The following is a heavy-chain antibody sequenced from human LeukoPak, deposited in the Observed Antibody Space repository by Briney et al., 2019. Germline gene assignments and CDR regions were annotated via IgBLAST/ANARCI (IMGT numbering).Heavy chain of an antibody. CDR1: GFTFSSYA. D-gene: IGHD2-15*01. Sequence: QPEGSLRLSCAASGFTFSSYAMSWVRQAPGKGLEWVSAFSGSGGGTYYADSVKGRFTISRDNSKNTLYLQMNSLRAEDTALYYCAKWGCSGSDCYPFDYWGQGTLVTVSS. CDR2: FSGSGGGT. V-gene: IGHV3-23*01. J-gene: IGHJ4*02. CDR3: AKWGCSGSDCYPFDY.